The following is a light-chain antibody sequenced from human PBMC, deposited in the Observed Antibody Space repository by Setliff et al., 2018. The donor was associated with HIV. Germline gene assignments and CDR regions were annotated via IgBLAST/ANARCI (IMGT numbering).Light chain of an antibody. CDR1: SSNIGAHYD. J-gene: IGLJ1*01. CDR3: QSYDSSLSGYV. V-gene: IGLV1-40*01. Sequence: QSVLTQPPSVSGAPGQGVTISCTGSSSNIGAHYDVHWYQQLPGTAPKLLIYGNNNRPSGVPDRFSGSKSGTSASLAITGLQAEDEADYYCQSYDSSLSGYVFGTGTKGTVL. CDR2: GNN.